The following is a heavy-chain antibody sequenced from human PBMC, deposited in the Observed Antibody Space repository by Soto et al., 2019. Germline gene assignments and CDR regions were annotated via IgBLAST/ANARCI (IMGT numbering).Heavy chain of an antibody. V-gene: IGHV1-69*01. J-gene: IGHJ5*02. D-gene: IGHD6-19*01. CDR1: GGTFSSYA. CDR3: ASSMAPSGWFPSSSSYNWFDP. CDR2: IIPIVGTA. Sequence: QVQLVQSGAEVKKPGSSVKVSCKASGGTFSSYAISWVRQAPGQGLVWLGGIIPIVGTANYAQKFQGRVTITADDSTSTAYMELSSLRSEATAVYYCASSMAPSGWFPSSSSYNWFDPWGQGTLVTVSS.